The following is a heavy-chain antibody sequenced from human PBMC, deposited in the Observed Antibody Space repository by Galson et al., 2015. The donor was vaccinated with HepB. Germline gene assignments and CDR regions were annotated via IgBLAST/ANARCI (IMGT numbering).Heavy chain of an antibody. CDR3: ARFDDFWSGTNWFDP. J-gene: IGHJ5*02. D-gene: IGHD3-3*01. CDR1: GGSISSYY. V-gene: IGHV4-59*01. Sequence: SETLSLTCTVSGGSISSYYWSWIRQPPGKGLEWIGYIYYSGSTNYNPSLKSRVTISVDTSKNQFSLKLSSVTAADTAVYYCARFDDFWSGTNWFDPWGQGTLVTVSS. CDR2: IYYSGST.